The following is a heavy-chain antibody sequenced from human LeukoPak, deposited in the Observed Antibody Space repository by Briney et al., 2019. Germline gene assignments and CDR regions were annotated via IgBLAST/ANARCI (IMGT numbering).Heavy chain of an antibody. Sequence: SETLSITCTVSGGSISSYYWSWIRQPPGKGLEWIGYIYYSGSTNYNPSLKSRVTISVDTSKNQFSLKLSSVTAADTAVYYCARHAPRPDYGDYSNFDYWGQGTLVTVSS. J-gene: IGHJ4*02. V-gene: IGHV4-59*08. D-gene: IGHD4-17*01. CDR3: ARHAPRPDYGDYSNFDY. CDR2: IYYSGST. CDR1: GGSISSYY.